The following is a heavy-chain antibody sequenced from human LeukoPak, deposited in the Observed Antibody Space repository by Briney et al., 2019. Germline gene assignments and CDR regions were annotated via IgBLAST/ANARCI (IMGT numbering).Heavy chain of an antibody. CDR1: GYTLTELS. D-gene: IGHD6-13*01. V-gene: IGHV1-24*01. CDR3: ARMRARIAAAGTLYYFDY. Sequence: ASVKVSCKVSGYTLTELSMHWVRQAPGKGLEWMGGFDPEDGETIYAQKFQGRVTMTEDTSTDTAYMELSSLRSEDTAVYYCARMRARIAAAGTLYYFDYWGQGTLVTVSS. CDR2: FDPEDGET. J-gene: IGHJ4*02.